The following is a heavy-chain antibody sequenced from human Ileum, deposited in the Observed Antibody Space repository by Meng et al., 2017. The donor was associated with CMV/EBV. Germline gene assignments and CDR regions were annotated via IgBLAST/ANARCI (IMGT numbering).Heavy chain of an antibody. V-gene: IGHV3-21*01. Sequence: SGFTFNTYSMNWVRQAPGKGLEWVAAVTSDTSYTSYVESLEGRFTISRDNTMNSLYLQMSGLRVEDTAVYYCARGRSVTASNQYFDLWGRGTLVTVSS. CDR1: GFTFNTYS. CDR2: VTSDTSYT. J-gene: IGHJ2*01. D-gene: IGHD1-20*01. CDR3: ARGRSVTASNQYFDL.